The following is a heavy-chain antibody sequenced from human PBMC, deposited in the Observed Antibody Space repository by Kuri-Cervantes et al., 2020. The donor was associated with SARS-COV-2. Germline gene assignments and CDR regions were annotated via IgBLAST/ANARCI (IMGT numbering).Heavy chain of an antibody. D-gene: IGHD5-18*01. CDR1: GFTFSNYN. V-gene: IGHV3-48*01. CDR3: ARAADTDY. CDR2: ITSSSTTI. J-gene: IGHJ4*02. Sequence: GESLKISCAASGFTFSNYNMNWVRQVPGKGLEWISSITSSSTTIHYADSVKGRFTISRDNAKNSLYLQMNSLRAEDTAVYYCARAADTDYWGQGTLVTVSS.